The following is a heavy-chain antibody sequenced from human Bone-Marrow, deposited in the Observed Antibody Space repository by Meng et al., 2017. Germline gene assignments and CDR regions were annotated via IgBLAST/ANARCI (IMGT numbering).Heavy chain of an antibody. CDR3: ARDARWLQLLAFDY. CDR1: GYTFTSYG. V-gene: IGHV1-18*01. Sequence: VQLVEFGAEVKKPGAQVKVSCKASGYTFTSYGISWVRQAPGQGLEWMGWISAYNGNTNYAQKLQGRVTMTTGTSTSTAYMELRSLRSDDTAVYYCARDARWLQLLAFDYWGQGTLVTVSS. CDR2: ISAYNGNT. J-gene: IGHJ4*02. D-gene: IGHD5-24*01.